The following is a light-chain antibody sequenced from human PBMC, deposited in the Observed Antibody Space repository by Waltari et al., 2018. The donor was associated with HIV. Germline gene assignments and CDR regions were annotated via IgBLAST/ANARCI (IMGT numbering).Light chain of an antibody. CDR2: RDN. CDR3: AAWDDILSGWV. CDR1: SATIGNT. J-gene: IGLJ3*02. V-gene: IGLV1-47*01. Sequence: QSVLTQPPSASGAPGQRVTISCSGSSATIGNTLYWYQQLPGTAPKVRIYRDNQRPSGVPDRFSGSRSGTSASLDVSGLRSEDEANYICAAWDDILSGWVFGGGTKLTVL.